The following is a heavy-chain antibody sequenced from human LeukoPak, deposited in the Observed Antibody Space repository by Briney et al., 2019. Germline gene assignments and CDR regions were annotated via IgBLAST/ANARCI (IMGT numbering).Heavy chain of an antibody. J-gene: IGHJ4*02. CDR2: INHSGST. Sequence: PSETLSLTCAVYGGSFSGYYWSWIRQPPGKGLEWIGEINHSGSTNYNPSLKSRVTISVDTSKNQFSLKLSSVTAADTAVYYCARGRITMVRGVIFGYWGQGTLVTVSS. D-gene: IGHD3-10*01. CDR1: GGSFSGYY. V-gene: IGHV4-34*01. CDR3: ARGRITMVRGVIFGY.